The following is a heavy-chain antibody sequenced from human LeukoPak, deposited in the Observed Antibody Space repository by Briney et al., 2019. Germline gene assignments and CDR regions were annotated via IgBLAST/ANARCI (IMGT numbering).Heavy chain of an antibody. D-gene: IGHD6-13*01. CDR1: GFTFSSYE. J-gene: IGHJ5*01. Sequence: PGGSLRLSCAASGFTFSSYEMNWVRQAPGKGLEWVSYISSSGSTIYYADSVKGRFTISRDNAKNSLYLQMNSLRAEDTAGYYCVGAAGKGVWVYNWFDPRGQGTLLTVSS. CDR2: ISSSGSTI. V-gene: IGHV3-48*03. CDR3: VGAAGKGVWVYNWFDP.